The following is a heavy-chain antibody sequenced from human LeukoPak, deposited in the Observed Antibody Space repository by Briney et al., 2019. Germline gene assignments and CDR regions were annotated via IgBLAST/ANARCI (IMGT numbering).Heavy chain of an antibody. V-gene: IGHV4-59*01. Sequence: SETLSLTCTVSGGSISSYYWGWIRQPPGKGLEWIGYLYYSGSTNYHPSLKSRVTISVDTSKNQFSLKLSSVTAADTAVYYCARAFIRNLNWFDPWGQGTLVTVSS. CDR3: ARAFIRNLNWFDP. D-gene: IGHD2-21*01. J-gene: IGHJ5*02. CDR2: LYYSGST. CDR1: GGSISSYY.